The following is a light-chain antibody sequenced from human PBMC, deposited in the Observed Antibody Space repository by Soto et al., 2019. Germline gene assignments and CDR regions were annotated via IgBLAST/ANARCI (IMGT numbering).Light chain of an antibody. CDR3: AARHDSLNARGV. CDR2: NDN. Sequence: QSVLTQPPSASGTPGQRVTISCSGSRSNIGSNAVSWYQQLPGTAPKLLIYNDNQRPSGVPDRFSASKSGTSASLAISGLQAADEGDYNCAARHDSLNARGVVGGGTMLTVL. V-gene: IGLV1-44*01. J-gene: IGLJ3*02. CDR1: RSNIGSNA.